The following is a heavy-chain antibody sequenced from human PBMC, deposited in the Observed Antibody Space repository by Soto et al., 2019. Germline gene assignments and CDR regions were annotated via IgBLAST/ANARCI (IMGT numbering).Heavy chain of an antibody. V-gene: IGHV1-2*02. D-gene: IGHD1-1*01. CDR2: INPNSGGT. Sequence: ASVKVSCKASGYTFTGYYMHWVRQAPGQGLEWMGWINPNSGGTNYAQKFQGRVTMTRDTSISTAYMELSRLRPDDTAVYYCARVPNWNEGWVDYWGQGTLVTVSS. J-gene: IGHJ4*02. CDR3: ARVPNWNEGWVDY. CDR1: GYTFTGYY.